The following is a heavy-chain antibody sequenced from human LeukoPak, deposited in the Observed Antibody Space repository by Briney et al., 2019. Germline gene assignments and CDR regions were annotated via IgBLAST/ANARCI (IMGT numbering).Heavy chain of an antibody. D-gene: IGHD6-25*01. Sequence: SETLSLTCTVSGGSISSYYWSWIRQPPGKGLEWIGYIYYSGSTNYNPSLKSRVTISVDTSKNQFSLKLSSVTAADTAVYYCARGKRLAHLDYRGQGTLVTVSS. CDR2: IYYSGST. J-gene: IGHJ4*02. V-gene: IGHV4-59*01. CDR3: ARGKRLAHLDY. CDR1: GGSISSYY.